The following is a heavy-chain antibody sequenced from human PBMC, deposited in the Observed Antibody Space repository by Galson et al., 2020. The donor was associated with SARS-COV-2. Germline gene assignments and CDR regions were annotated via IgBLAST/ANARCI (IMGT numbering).Heavy chain of an antibody. CDR2: ISSDGSNK. D-gene: IGHD6-13*01. J-gene: IGHJ3*02. CDR3: ARDQYSSSWYGAFDI. CDR1: GFTFSSYG. Sequence: GESLKTSCAASGFTFSSYGMHWVRQAPGKGLEWVAVISSDGSNKYYADSVKGRFTISRDNSKNTLYLQMNSLRAEDTAVYYCARDQYSSSWYGAFDIWGQGTMVTVSS. V-gene: IGHV3-30*03.